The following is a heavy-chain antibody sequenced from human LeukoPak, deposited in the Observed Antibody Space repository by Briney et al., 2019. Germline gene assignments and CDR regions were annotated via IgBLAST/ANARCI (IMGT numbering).Heavy chain of an antibody. J-gene: IGHJ6*03. Sequence: PGGSLRLSCAASGFTFSSYSMNWVRQAPGRGLEWVSSISSSSSYIYYADSVKGRFTISRDNAKNSLYLQMNSLRAEDTAVYYCARDSGYCSSTSCYEGYMDVWGKGTTVTVSS. CDR1: GFTFSSYS. D-gene: IGHD2-2*01. V-gene: IGHV3-21*01. CDR3: ARDSGYCSSTSCYEGYMDV. CDR2: ISSSSSYI.